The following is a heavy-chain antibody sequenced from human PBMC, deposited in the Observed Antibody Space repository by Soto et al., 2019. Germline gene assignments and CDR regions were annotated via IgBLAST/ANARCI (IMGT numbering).Heavy chain of an antibody. J-gene: IGHJ6*02. CDR1: GFSLTSPGMC. D-gene: IGHD1-20*01. CDR2: IERDDDDK. V-gene: IGHV2-70*13. Sequence: GSGPTLVNPTEALTVTCTFSGFSLTSPGMCVSWIRQSPGKALEWLALIERDDDDKYYSTSLKTRLTISKDTRKNQVVLTMANMDPADTATYYCARSIRGPRRFNGMDVWGQGTTVTAP. CDR3: ARSIRGPRRFNGMDV.